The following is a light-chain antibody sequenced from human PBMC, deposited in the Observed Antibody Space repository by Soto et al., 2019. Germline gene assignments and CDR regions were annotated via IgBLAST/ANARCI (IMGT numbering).Light chain of an antibody. CDR2: DAS. V-gene: IGKV1-5*01. CDR3: QQYNGYSPGA. J-gene: IGKJ1*01. Sequence: DIQMTQSPSTLSASVGDRVTITCRASQSISSWVAWYQQKPGKAPKLLIYDASSLESGVPSRFSGSGSGTEFARTISSLQPDEFATYYCQQYNGYSPGAFGQGTKVEIK. CDR1: QSISSW.